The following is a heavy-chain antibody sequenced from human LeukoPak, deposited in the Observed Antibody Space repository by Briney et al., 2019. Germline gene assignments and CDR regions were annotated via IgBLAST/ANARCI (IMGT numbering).Heavy chain of an antibody. V-gene: IGHV3-53*01. D-gene: IGHD3-10*01. CDR1: GFTVSSNY. J-gene: IGHJ5*02. CDR3: AKGPAMVRGTFDP. CDR2: IYSGGST. Sequence: GGSLRLSCAASGFTVSSNYMSWVRQAPGKGLEWVSVIYSGGSTNYADSVKGRFTISRDYSKNTLYLQMNSLRTEETAVYYCAKGPAMVRGTFDPWGQGTLVTVSS.